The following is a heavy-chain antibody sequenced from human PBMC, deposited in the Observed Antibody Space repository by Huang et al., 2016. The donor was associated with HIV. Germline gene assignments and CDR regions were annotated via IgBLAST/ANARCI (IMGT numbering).Heavy chain of an antibody. CDR2: IYYGGST. CDR1: GGSITSSSYY. Sequence: QLQLQGSGPGLVKPSETLSLTCTVSGGSITSSSYYWGWIRQPPGKGLEWVGSIYYGGSTDSNPSLKRRVTVSVDTSKNQFSLKLSSVTAADTAVYYCARHFSYYDSSGYTPWDAFDIWGQGTMVTVSS. CDR3: ARHFSYYDSSGYTPWDAFDI. J-gene: IGHJ3*02. D-gene: IGHD3-22*01. V-gene: IGHV4-39*01.